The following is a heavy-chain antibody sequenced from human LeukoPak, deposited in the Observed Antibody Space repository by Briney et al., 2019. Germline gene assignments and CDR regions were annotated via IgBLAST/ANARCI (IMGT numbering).Heavy chain of an antibody. CDR3: ARDKFDIVVVTTIYYYYYMDV. CDR2: IKEDGGEK. V-gene: IGHV3-7*01. Sequence: GGSLRLSCAASGFTFSTYWMNWVRQAPGKGLEWVANIKEDGGEKDYVDSVKGRFTISRDNAKNSLYLQMNSPRAEDTAVYYCARDKFDIVVVTTIYYYYYMDVWGKGTTVTVSS. D-gene: IGHD2-21*02. J-gene: IGHJ6*03. CDR1: GFTFSTYW.